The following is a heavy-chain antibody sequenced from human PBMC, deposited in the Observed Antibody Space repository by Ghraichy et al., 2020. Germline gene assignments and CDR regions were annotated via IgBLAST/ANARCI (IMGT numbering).Heavy chain of an antibody. CDR3: VGLGAGSGSYGH. CDR2: IYYSGST. CDR1: GGSISSSSYY. J-gene: IGHJ4*02. V-gene: IGHV4-39*07. Sequence: SETLSLTCTVSGGSISSSSYYWGWIRQPPGKGLEWIGSIYYSGSTYYNPSLKSRVTISVDTSKNQFSLKLSSVTAADTAVYYCVGLGAGSGSYGHWGQGTLVTVSS. D-gene: IGHD1-26*01.